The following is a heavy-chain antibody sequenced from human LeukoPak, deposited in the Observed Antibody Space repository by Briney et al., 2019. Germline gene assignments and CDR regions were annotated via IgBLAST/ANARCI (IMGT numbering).Heavy chain of an antibody. J-gene: IGHJ4*02. CDR3: DRQHGAADY. Sequence: SETLSLTCTVSGGSISSSSYYWGWIRQPPGKGLEWIGSIYYRGSTYYTPSLQSRVTISVDTSKNQFSLKLSSVTAADTAVYYCDRQHGAADYWGQGTLVTVSS. D-gene: IGHD4/OR15-4a*01. V-gene: IGHV4-39*01. CDR2: IYYRGST. CDR1: GGSISSSSYY.